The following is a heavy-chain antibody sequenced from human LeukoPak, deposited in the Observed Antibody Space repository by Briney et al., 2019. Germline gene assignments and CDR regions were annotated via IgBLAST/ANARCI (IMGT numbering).Heavy chain of an antibody. CDR3: AKDRGSGIGTGPFDY. Sequence: PGRSLRLSCAASGFTFSSYGMHWVRQAPGKGLEWVAVISYDGSNKYYADSVKGRFTISRDNSKNTLYLRMNSLRAEDTAVYYCAKDRGSGIGTGPFDYWGQGTLVTVSS. D-gene: IGHD3-10*01. CDR2: ISYDGSNK. V-gene: IGHV3-30*18. CDR1: GFTFSSYG. J-gene: IGHJ4*02.